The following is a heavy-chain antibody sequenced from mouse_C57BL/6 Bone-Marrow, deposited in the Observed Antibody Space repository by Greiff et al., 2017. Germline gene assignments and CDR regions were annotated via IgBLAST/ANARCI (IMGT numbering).Heavy chain of an antibody. CDR1: GYTFTDYY. CDR3: ARGGYGSRREGFAY. D-gene: IGHD1-1*01. CDR2: IYPGSGNT. J-gene: IGHJ3*01. Sequence: QVQLKESGAELVRPGASVKLSCKASGYTFTDYYINWVKQRPGQGLEWIARIYPGSGNTYYNEKVKGKATLTAEKSSSTAYMQLSSLTSEDSAVYFCARGGYGSRREGFAYWGQGTLVTVSA. V-gene: IGHV1-76*01.